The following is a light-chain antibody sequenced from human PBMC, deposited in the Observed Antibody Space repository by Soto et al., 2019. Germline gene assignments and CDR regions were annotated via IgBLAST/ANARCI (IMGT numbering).Light chain of an antibody. Sequence: QSVLTQPASVSGSPGQSITISCTGTSSDVGSYNYVSWYQQHPGKAPKVMIYDVSNRPSGVSYRFSGSKSGNTASLTISGLQAEDEADYYCSSYKTSSTYVFGTGTKVTVL. CDR3: SSYKTSSTYV. V-gene: IGLV2-14*01. J-gene: IGLJ1*01. CDR2: DVS. CDR1: SSDVGSYNY.